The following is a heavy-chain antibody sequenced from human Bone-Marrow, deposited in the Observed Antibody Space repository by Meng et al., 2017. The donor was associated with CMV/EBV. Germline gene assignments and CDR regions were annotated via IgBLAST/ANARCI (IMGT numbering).Heavy chain of an antibody. J-gene: IGHJ4*02. CDR2: IYYSGST. Sequence: QGQLQQWGVGLLKPSETLSPTCTGSGGSISSSSYYWGWIRQPPGKGLEWIGSIYYSGSTYYNPSLKSRVTISVDTSKNQFSLKLSSVTAADTAVYYCATLSGYSYVDYWGQGTLVTVSS. CDR3: ATLSGYSYVDY. V-gene: IGHV4-39*07. D-gene: IGHD5-18*01. CDR1: GGSISSSSYY.